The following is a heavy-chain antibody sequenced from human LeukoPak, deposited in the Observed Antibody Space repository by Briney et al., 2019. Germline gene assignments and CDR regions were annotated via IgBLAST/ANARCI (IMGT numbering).Heavy chain of an antibody. CDR3: VRGDGQLLPSFVHY. CDR1: GFTFSTYW. Sequence: GGSLRLSCAASGFTFSTYWMHWARHARGKGGVGVSCINSGGSKSAYGDCVKGRFPISRENAKNTLYLQMYSLRAGDTAVYYCVRGDGQLLPSFVHYWGQGTLLTVSA. J-gene: IGHJ4*02. D-gene: IGHD2-15*01. CDR2: INSGGSKS. V-gene: IGHV3-74*03.